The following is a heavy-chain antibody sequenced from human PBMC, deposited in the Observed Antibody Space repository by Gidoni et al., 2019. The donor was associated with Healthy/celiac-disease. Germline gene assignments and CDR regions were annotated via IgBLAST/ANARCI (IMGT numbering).Heavy chain of an antibody. Sequence: QVQLVESGGGVVQPGGSLRLSCAASGFTFSSYVMHWVRQAPGKGLEWVAFIRYDGSNKYYADSVKGRFTISRDNSKNTLYLQMNSLRAEDTAVYYCAKGLYYYDSSGFDYWGQGTLVTVSS. CDR2: IRYDGSNK. CDR1: GFTFSSYV. J-gene: IGHJ4*02. CDR3: AKGLYYYDSSGFDY. V-gene: IGHV3-30*02. D-gene: IGHD3-22*01.